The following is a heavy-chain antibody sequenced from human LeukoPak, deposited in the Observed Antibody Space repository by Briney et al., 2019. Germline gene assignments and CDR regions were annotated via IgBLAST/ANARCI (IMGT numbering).Heavy chain of an antibody. D-gene: IGHD2-15*01. V-gene: IGHV1-18*01. CDR3: ARERVGQYCSGGSCSNYYYYYMDV. CDR2: ISAYNGNT. CDR1: GYTFTSYG. Sequence: ASVKVSCKASGYTFTSYGISWGRQAPGQGLEWMGWISAYNGNTNYAQKLQGRVTMTTDTSTSIAYMELRSLRSDDTAVYYCARERVGQYCSGGSCSNYYYYYMDVWGKGTTVTISS. J-gene: IGHJ6*03.